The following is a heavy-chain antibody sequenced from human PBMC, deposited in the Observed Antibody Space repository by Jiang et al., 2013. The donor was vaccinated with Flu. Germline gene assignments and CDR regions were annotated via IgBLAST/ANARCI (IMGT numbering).Heavy chain of an antibody. J-gene: IGHJ6*02. V-gene: IGHV3-23*01. Sequence: DVQLLESGGGLVQPGGSLRLSCAASGFTFSSYAMSWVRQAPGKGLEWVSAISGSGGSTYYADSVKGRFTISRDNSKNTLYLQMNSLRAEDTAVYYCAKDSGSSWYYYYGMDVWGQGTTVTVSS. CDR1: GFTFSSYA. CDR3: AKDSGSSWYYYYGMDV. D-gene: IGHD6-13*01. CDR2: ISGSGGST.